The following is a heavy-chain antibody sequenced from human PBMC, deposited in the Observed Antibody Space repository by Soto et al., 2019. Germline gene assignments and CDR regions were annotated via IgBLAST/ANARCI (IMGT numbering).Heavy chain of an antibody. D-gene: IGHD4-17*01. CDR1: GFTFSSYA. CDR3: AKDPSTVTTAYYYGMDV. Sequence: GGSLRLSCAASGFTFSSYAMSWVRQAPGKGLEWVSAISGSGGSTYYADSVKGRFTISRDNSKNTLCLQMNSLRAEDTAVYYCAKDPSTVTTAYYYGMDVWGQGTTVTVSS. CDR2: ISGSGGST. J-gene: IGHJ6*02. V-gene: IGHV3-23*01.